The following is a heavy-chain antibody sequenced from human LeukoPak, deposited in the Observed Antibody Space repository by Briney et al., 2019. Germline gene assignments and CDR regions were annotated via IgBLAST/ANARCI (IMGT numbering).Heavy chain of an antibody. D-gene: IGHD1-26*01. V-gene: IGHV3-48*03. CDR3: ALRSGSYPIDY. Sequence: GGSLSLSCAASGFTFSSYEMNWVRQAPGKGLEWISYITYDGSNVNYADSVKGRFTISRDDSKYTLYLQMNSLRAEDTAVYYCALRSGSYPIDYWGQGTLVTVSS. CDR1: GFTFSSYE. J-gene: IGHJ4*02. CDR2: ITYDGSNV.